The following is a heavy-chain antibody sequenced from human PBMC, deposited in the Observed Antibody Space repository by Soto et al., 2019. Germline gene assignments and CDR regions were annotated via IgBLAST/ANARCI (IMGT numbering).Heavy chain of an antibody. CDR3: ARPFDTSGWYDH. V-gene: IGHV5-51*01. Sequence: VESLKISCKGSGYIFTSYWISWCLQMPGKGLECMGIIYPGDSDTRYSPSFEGQVTISADKSINTAYLQWSSLKASDSAMYYCARPFDTSGWYDHWGQGTLVTVSS. J-gene: IGHJ5*02. CDR2: IYPGDSDT. D-gene: IGHD6-19*01. CDR1: GYIFTSYW.